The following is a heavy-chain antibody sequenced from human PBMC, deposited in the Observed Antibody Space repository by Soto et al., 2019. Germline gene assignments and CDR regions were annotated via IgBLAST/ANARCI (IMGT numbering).Heavy chain of an antibody. V-gene: IGHV1-18*01. CDR3: ARDGYGDYGY. CDR2: ISTYSGNT. Sequence: QVQLVQSGAEVKKPGTSVKVSCKASGYTFTSNGISWVRQAPGQGLEWMGWISTYSGNTNYAQKLQGRVTMTRDTSTSIAYMELRDLRSDGTAVYYCARDGYGDYGYWGQGSLVTVSS. J-gene: IGHJ4*02. CDR1: GYTFTSNG. D-gene: IGHD4-17*01.